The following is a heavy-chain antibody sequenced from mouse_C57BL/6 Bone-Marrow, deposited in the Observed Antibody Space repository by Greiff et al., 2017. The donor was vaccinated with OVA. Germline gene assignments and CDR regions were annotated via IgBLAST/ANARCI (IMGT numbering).Heavy chain of an antibody. CDR3: AREAGWLLYFDY. Sequence: EVKLQQSGPVLVKPGASVKMSCKASGYTFTDYYMNWVKQSHGKSLEWIGVINPYNGGTSYNQKFKGKATLTVDKSSSTAYMELNSLTSEDSAVYYCAREAGWLLYFDYWGQGTTLTVSS. D-gene: IGHD2-3*01. J-gene: IGHJ2*01. CDR2: INPYNGGT. V-gene: IGHV1-19*01. CDR1: GYTFTDYY.